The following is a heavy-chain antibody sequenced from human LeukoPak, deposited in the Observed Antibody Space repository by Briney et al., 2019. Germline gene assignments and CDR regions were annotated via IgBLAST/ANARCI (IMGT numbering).Heavy chain of an antibody. CDR2: ISNDGYRT. V-gene: IGHV3-30*18. Sequence: PGGTLRLSCAASGFTFSSYGLHWARQAPGKGLEWVVVISNDGYRTDYPDSVRGRFTISRYNIKNTVDLQMTSVTAEDTAMYFCAKGLGTGSGLARPLHYWGQGTLVTVSS. CDR3: AKGLGTGSGLARPLHY. J-gene: IGHJ4*02. D-gene: IGHD3-10*01. CDR1: GFTFSSYG.